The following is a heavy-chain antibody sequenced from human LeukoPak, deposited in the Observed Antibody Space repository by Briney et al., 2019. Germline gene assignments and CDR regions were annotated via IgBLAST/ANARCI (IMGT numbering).Heavy chain of an antibody. Sequence: PGGSLRLSCATSGFTLSEYYMTWVRQAPGKGLEWVSYVGNGGSDIMLYRDSVKGRFTVFRDYAKNSLYLQMNSLRAEDTAVYYCARDKSNKGHDCWGQGTLVTVSS. CDR3: ARDKSNKGHDC. J-gene: IGHJ4*02. V-gene: IGHV3-11*01. CDR2: VGNGGSDIM. CDR1: GFTLSEYY.